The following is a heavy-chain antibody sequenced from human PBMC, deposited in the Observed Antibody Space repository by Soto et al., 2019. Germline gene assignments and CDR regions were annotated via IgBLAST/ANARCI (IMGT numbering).Heavy chain of an antibody. CDR2: IWYHGIDK. J-gene: IGHJ4*02. D-gene: IGHD2-8*02. V-gene: IGHV3-33*01. Sequence: GGSLRLSCAASGFTFSRQAMHWAGQAPGRGLERVAVIWYHGIDKYYADSVKGRFTLSRDNSNTTVYLQMNSLRGEDTAVYYCATGFLGLCTGGNCPLGYWGQGTLVTV. CDR3: ATGFLGLCTGGNCPLGY. CDR1: GFTFSRQA.